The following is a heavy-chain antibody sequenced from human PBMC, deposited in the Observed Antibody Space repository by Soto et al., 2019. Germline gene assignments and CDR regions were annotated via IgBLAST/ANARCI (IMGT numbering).Heavy chain of an antibody. CDR2: ISGSGGST. D-gene: IGHD6-19*01. V-gene: IGHV3-23*01. Sequence: GGSLRLPCAASGFTFSSYAMSWVRQAPGKGLEWVSAISGSGGSTYYADSVKGRFTISRDNSKNTLYLQMNSLRAEDTAVYYCASGAVAGVYGMDVWGQGTTVTVSS. J-gene: IGHJ6*02. CDR1: GFTFSSYA. CDR3: ASGAVAGVYGMDV.